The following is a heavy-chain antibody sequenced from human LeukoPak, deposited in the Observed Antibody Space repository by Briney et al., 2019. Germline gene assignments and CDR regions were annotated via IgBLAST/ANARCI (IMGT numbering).Heavy chain of an antibody. CDR3: ARSGRTYYYGSGVGTDFDY. V-gene: IGHV4-39*01. CDR1: GGSISSSSYY. Sequence: SETLSLTCTVSGGSISSSSYYWGWIRQPPGKGLEWIGSIYYSGSTYYNPSLKSRVTISVDTSKNQFSLKLSSVTAADTAVYYCARSGRTYYYGSGVGTDFDYWGQGTLVTVSS. D-gene: IGHD3-10*01. J-gene: IGHJ4*02. CDR2: IYYSGST.